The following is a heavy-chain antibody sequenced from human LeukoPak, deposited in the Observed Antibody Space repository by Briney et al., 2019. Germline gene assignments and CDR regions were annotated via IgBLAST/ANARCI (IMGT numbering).Heavy chain of an antibody. CDR2: IYYSGST. J-gene: IGHJ4*02. CDR1: GGSISSSRYY. V-gene: IGHV4-39*01. D-gene: IGHD2-2*01. Sequence: PSETLSLTSTVSGGSISSSRYYWGWIRQPPGKGLEWIGTIYYSGSTYYNPSLKSRVTIFVDTSKNQFSLKLSSVTAADTAVYYCVLGPEPMYQLLSHFDYWGQGTLVTVSS. CDR3: VLGPEPMYQLLSHFDY.